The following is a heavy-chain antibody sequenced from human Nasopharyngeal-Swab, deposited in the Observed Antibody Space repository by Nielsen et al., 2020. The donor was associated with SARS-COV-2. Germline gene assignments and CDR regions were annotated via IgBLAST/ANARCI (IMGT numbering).Heavy chain of an antibody. D-gene: IGHD2-15*01. CDR2: ISYDGSNE. J-gene: IGHJ2*01. V-gene: IGHV3-30*18. CDR1: GFTLSNYG. Sequence: GESLKISCAASGFTLSNYGMHWVRQAPGKGLEWVALISYDGSNEYYPDSVKGRFTISRDNSKNMLYLQMNSLTVEDTAVYYCAKEPVACSGGSCYGDWYFGLWGPGTLVTVSS. CDR3: AKEPVACSGGSCYGDWYFGL.